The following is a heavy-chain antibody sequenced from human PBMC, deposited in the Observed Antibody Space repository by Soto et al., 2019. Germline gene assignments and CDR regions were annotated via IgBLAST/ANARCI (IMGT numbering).Heavy chain of an antibody. CDR1: GYTFTGYY. D-gene: IGHD2-2*01. CDR3: ARAGLGYCSSTSCSNFDY. V-gene: IGHV1-2*04. J-gene: IGHJ4*02. CDR2: INPNSGGT. Sequence: ASVKVSCKASGYTFTGYYMHWVRQAPGQGIEWMGWINPNSGGTNYAQKFQGWVTMTRDTSISTAYMELSRLRSDDTAVYYCARAGLGYCSSTSCSNFDYWGQGTLVTVSS.